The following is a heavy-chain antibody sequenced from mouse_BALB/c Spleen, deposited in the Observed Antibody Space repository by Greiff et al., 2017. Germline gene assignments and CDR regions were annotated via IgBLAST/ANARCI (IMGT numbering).Heavy chain of an antibody. D-gene: IGHD1-1*01. CDR2: IHYSGST. J-gene: IGHJ3*01. Sequence: EVKLQESGPDLVKPSQSLSLTCTVTGYSITSGYSWHWIRQFPGNKLEWMGYIHYSGSTNYNPSLKSRISITRDTSKNQFFLQLNSVTTEDTATYYCARGGLTYGSSPWFAYWGQGTLVTVSA. CDR1: GYSITSGYS. CDR3: ARGGLTYGSSPWFAY. V-gene: IGHV3-1*02.